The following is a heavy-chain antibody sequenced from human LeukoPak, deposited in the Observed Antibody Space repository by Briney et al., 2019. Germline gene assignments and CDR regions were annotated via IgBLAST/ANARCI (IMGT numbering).Heavy chain of an antibody. CDR1: GFTFSDAW. J-gene: IGHJ4*02. Sequence: GGSLRLSCATSGFTFSDAWMTWVRQAQGKGLEWVGRIKTKGEGGTVDYAAPVKGRFTISRDDSKNTFYLQMNSLKTEDTAMYYCMSDLDNWGQGTPVTVSS. CDR3: MSDLDN. V-gene: IGHV3-15*01. CDR2: IKTKGEGGTV.